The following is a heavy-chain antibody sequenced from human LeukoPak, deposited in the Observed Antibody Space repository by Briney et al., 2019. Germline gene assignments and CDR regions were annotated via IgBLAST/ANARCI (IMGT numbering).Heavy chain of an antibody. CDR3: ARDPSYGALDF. D-gene: IGHD4-17*01. CDR1: GFTFSSSW. J-gene: IGHJ4*02. Sequence: GGSLRLSCAVSGFTFSSSWMTWVRQAPGKGLGWVANIKSDGSEKYYVDSVKGRFTISRDNAKNSLYLQMSSLRAEDTAVYYCARDPSYGALDFWGQGTQVTVSS. CDR2: IKSDGSEK. V-gene: IGHV3-7*03.